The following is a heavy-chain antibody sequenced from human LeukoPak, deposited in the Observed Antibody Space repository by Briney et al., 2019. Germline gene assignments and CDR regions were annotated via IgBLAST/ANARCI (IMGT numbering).Heavy chain of an antibody. Sequence: GGSLRLSCPASGFTFSSYWMSWVRQAPGKGLEWVANIKQDGSEKYYVDSVKGRFTISRDNAKNSLYLQMNSLRAEDTAVYYCARIIAAAGYFDYWGQGTLVTVSS. CDR2: IKQDGSEK. V-gene: IGHV3-7*01. D-gene: IGHD6-13*01. CDR3: ARIIAAAGYFDY. CDR1: GFTFSSYW. J-gene: IGHJ4*02.